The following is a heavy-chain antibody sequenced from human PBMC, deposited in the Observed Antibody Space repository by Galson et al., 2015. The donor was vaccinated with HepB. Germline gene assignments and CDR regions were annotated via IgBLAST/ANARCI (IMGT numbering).Heavy chain of an antibody. J-gene: IGHJ4*02. CDR2: IWNDGSNK. V-gene: IGHV3-33*01. D-gene: IGHD2-15*01. CDR1: GFTFSSYG. CDR3: AREGAATDSRFSFDY. Sequence: SLRHSCAASGFTFSSYGMHWVRQAPGKGLEWVAVIWNDGSNKFYVDSVKGRFTISRDNSKNTLYLQMNSLRAEDTAMYYCAREGAATDSRFSFDYWGQGTLVTVSS.